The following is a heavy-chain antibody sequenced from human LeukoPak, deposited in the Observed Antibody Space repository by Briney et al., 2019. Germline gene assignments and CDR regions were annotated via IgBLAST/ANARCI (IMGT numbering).Heavy chain of an antibody. Sequence: SVKVSYKASGGTFSSYAISWVRQAPGQGLEWMGGIIPIFGTANYAQKFQGRVTITADESTSTAYMELSSLRSEDTAVYYCARGGSARPNWFDPWGQGTLVTVSS. CDR1: GGTFSSYA. CDR3: ARGGSARPNWFDP. CDR2: IIPIFGTA. J-gene: IGHJ5*02. D-gene: IGHD3-16*01. V-gene: IGHV1-69*13.